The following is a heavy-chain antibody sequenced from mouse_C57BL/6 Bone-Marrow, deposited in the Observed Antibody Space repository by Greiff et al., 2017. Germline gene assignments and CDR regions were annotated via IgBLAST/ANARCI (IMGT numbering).Heavy chain of an antibody. Sequence: VQLQQSGAELARPGASVKLSCKASGYTFTSYGISWVKQRTGQGLEWIGEIYPRSGNTYYNEKFKGKATLTADKSSSTAYMELRSLTSEDSAVYFCAYDGYYGWGQGTTLTVSS. V-gene: IGHV1-81*01. CDR3: AYDGYYG. CDR2: IYPRSGNT. J-gene: IGHJ2*01. CDR1: GYTFTSYG. D-gene: IGHD2-3*01.